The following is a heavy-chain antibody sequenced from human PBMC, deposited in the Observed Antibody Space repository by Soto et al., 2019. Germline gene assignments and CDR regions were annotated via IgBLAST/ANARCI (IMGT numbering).Heavy chain of an antibody. Sequence: SETLSLTCTVSGGSISSYYWSWIRQPPGKGLEWIGYIYYSGSTNYNPSLKSRVTISVDTSKNQFSLKLSSVPAADTDVYYCARHEGGTTVTTYYYYGMDVWGQGTTVTVSS. CDR2: IYYSGST. J-gene: IGHJ6*02. D-gene: IGHD4-17*01. CDR3: ARHEGGTTVTTYYYYGMDV. V-gene: IGHV4-59*08. CDR1: GGSISSYY.